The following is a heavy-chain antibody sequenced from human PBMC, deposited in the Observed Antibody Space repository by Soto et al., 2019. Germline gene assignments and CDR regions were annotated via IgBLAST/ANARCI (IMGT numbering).Heavy chain of an antibody. D-gene: IGHD3-9*01. CDR1: GFTFRSFW. CDR2: INSDGSST. V-gene: IGHV3-74*01. J-gene: IGHJ3*02. CDR3: ARVRSVALRYFDWLSENAFDI. Sequence: GGALRLSCATSGFTFRSFWMHLGRPAPGKGVGGFSRINSDGSSTSYADSVKGRFTISRDNAKNTLYLQMNSLRAEDTAVYYCARVRSVALRYFDWLSENAFDIWGQGTMVTVSS.